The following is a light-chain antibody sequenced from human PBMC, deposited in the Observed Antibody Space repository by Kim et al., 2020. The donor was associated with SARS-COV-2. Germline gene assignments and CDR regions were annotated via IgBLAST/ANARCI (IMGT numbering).Light chain of an antibody. CDR1: KLGDKY. Sequence: SYELTQPHSVSVSPGQTASITCSGDKLGDKYVWWYQQKPGQSPVLVIYQDSKRPSGIPERFSGSNSGNTATLTISGTQAMDEADYYCQAWDSSTVVFGGG. CDR2: QDS. CDR3: QAWDSSTVV. V-gene: IGLV3-1*01. J-gene: IGLJ2*01.